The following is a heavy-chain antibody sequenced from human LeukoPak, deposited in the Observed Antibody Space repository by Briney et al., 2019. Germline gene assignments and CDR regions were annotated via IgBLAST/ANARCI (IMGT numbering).Heavy chain of an antibody. CDR2: IYPGDSDT. CDR3: ARPVYSSSFGAFDY. D-gene: IGHD6-13*01. CDR1: GYSFTSYW. J-gene: IGHJ4*02. V-gene: IGHV5-51*01. Sequence: GESLKISCKDSGYSFTSYWIGWVRQMPGKGLEWMGIIYPGDSDTRYSPSFQGQVTISADKSISTAYLQWSSLKASDTAVYYCARPVYSSSFGAFDYWGQGTLVIVSS.